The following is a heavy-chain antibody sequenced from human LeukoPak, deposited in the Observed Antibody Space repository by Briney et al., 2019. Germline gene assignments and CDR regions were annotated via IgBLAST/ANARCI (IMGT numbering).Heavy chain of an antibody. Sequence: ASVKVSRKASGYSFTNCGISWVRQAPGQGLEWMGWISGFNGNANFAPKLQDRVTLTTDASTSTAYMELRSLRSDDTAVYYCARDERSAAAGSTYYFDSWGQGTLVTVSS. J-gene: IGHJ4*02. CDR1: GYSFTNCG. CDR2: ISGFNGNA. D-gene: IGHD6-13*01. V-gene: IGHV1-18*01. CDR3: ARDERSAAAGSTYYFDS.